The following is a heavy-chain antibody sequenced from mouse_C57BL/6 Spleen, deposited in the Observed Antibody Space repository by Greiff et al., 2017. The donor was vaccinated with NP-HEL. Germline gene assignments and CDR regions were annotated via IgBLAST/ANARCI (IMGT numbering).Heavy chain of an antibody. V-gene: IGHV1-42*01. CDR2: INPSTGGT. Sequence: VQLQQSGPELVKPGASVKISCKASGYSFTGYYMNWVKQSPEKSLEWIGEINPSTGGTTYNQKFKAKATLTVDKSSSTAYMQLKSLTSADSAVYYCARERYYGSSLYYAMDYWGQGTSVTVSS. D-gene: IGHD1-1*01. J-gene: IGHJ4*01. CDR1: GYSFTGYY. CDR3: ARERYYGSSLYYAMDY.